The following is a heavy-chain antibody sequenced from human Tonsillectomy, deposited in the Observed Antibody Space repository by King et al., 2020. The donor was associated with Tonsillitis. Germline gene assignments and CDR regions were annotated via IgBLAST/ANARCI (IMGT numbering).Heavy chain of an antibody. CDR1: GFTFSVYA. V-gene: IGHV3-30-3*01. CDR2: ISKDGNHK. CDR3: EAKGYCSGGTCYNDY. D-gene: IGHD2-15*01. Sequence: VQLVESGGGVVQPGRSLRLSCAASGFTFSVYAMHWVRQAPGKGLEWAAVISKDGNHKYYADSVKGRFFIFRDNSKNTLSLQMNSLRPEDTAMYYCEAKGYCSGGTCYNDYWGQGTLVTVSS. J-gene: IGHJ4*02.